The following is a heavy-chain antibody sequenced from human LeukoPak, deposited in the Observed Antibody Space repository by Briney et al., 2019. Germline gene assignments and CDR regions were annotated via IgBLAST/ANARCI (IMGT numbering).Heavy chain of an antibody. D-gene: IGHD3-3*01. J-gene: IGHJ4*02. CDR3: AKAYDFWSGYYPSPFDY. V-gene: IGHV3-9*01. CDR1: GFTFDDYA. CDR2: ISWNSGSI. Sequence: GGSLRLSCAASGFTFDDYAMHWVRQAPGKGLEWVSGISWNSGSIGYADSVKGRFTISRDNAKNSLYLQMNSLRAEDTAVYYCAKAYDFWSGYYPSPFDYWGQGTLVTVSS.